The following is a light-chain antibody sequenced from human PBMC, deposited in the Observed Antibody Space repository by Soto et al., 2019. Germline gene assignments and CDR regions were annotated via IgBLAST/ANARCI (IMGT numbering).Light chain of an antibody. CDR3: QQYNPWPPCT. CDR1: QSVGHN. J-gene: IGKJ2*02. CDR2: GAS. V-gene: IGKV3-15*01. Sequence: EIVMTQSRATLCLAPGERGTLSSTASQSVGHNLAWYPEKPGPAPRLLIFGASTRATGIPARFSGSGSGREFTSTISSLRVDDFAVFYYQQYNPWPPCTFGQGTKVEI.